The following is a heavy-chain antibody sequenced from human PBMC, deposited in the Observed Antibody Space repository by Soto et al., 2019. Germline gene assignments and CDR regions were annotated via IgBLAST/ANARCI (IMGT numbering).Heavy chain of an antibody. CDR1: GFTFSTYS. CDR2: ISGSSRTI. J-gene: IGHJ4*02. V-gene: IGHV3-48*02. CDR3: ARSGSSLCSGTSCYWDS. D-gene: IGHD2-2*01. Sequence: GGSLRLSCAASGFTFSTYSMNWVRQAPGKGLEWVSYISGSSRTIYYADSVRGRFTISRDNAKNSLYLQMNSLRDGDTAGYFCARSGSSLCSGTSCYWDSWGQGTLVTVSS.